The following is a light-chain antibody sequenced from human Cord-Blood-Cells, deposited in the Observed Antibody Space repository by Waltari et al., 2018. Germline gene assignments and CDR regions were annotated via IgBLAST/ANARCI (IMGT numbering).Light chain of an antibody. Sequence: QSALTQPRPVSGPPGQSVTISCTGTSSDVGGYNYVSWYQQHPGKAPKLMIYDVSKRPSGVPDRFSGSKSGNTASLTISGLQAEDEADYYCCSYAGSYTFYVFGTGTKVTVL. J-gene: IGLJ1*01. CDR2: DVS. V-gene: IGLV2-11*01. CDR3: CSYAGSYTFYV. CDR1: SSDVGGYNY.